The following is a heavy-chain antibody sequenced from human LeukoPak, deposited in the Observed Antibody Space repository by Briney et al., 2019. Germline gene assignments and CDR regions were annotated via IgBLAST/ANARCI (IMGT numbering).Heavy chain of an antibody. CDR2: IYYSGST. Sequence: SQTLSLTCIVSGGSISSSTYYWGWIRQPPGKGLQWIGSIYYSGSTYYNPSLKSRVTISLDTSKNQFSLKLSSVTAADTAVYYCARDLGLRNDAFDIWGQGTMVTVSS. CDR1: GGSISSSTYY. J-gene: IGHJ3*02. CDR3: ARDLGLRNDAFDI. V-gene: IGHV4-39*07. D-gene: IGHD5-18*01.